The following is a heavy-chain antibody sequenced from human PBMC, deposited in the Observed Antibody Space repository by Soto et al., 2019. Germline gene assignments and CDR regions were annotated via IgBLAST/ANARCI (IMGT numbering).Heavy chain of an antibody. V-gene: IGHV4-39*01. J-gene: IGHJ5*02. CDR3: ARPQTGHSGGSQFDP. CDR2: IYYGGST. D-gene: IGHD6-19*01. CDR1: GGSISNNYFY. Sequence: SVTPSHKSGVAGGSISNNYFYLGWNRQPPGKGLEWIGSIYYGGSTYYNPSLKSRVTISVDTSKNQFSLKLTSVTAADTAVYYCARPQTGHSGGSQFDPWGQGSLVTGSS.